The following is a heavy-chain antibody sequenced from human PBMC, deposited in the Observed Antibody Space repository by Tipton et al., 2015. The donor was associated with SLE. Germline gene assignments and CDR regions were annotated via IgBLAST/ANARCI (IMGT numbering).Heavy chain of an antibody. CDR2: IRADGSNK. V-gene: IGHV3-30*02. CDR1: GFIYSGYA. D-gene: IGHD3-16*01. J-gene: IGHJ4*02. CDR3: AGGTGAYFDH. Sequence: SLRLSCAASGFIYSGYAMHWVRQAPGKGLEWVAFIRADGSNKDYAHSVKGRFTISRDNSKNTLYLQMNRLRVEDTAVYYCAGGTGAYFDHWGQGTLVTVSS.